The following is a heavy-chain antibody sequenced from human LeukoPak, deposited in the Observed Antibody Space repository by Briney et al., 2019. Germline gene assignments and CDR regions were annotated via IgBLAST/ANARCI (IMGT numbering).Heavy chain of an antibody. CDR3: AKDEGYYYDSSGYSVY. J-gene: IGHJ4*02. CDR1: GFTFSSYG. Sequence: GGSLRLSCAASGFTFSSYGMHWVRQAPGKGLVWVSRINSDGSSTSYADSVKGRFTISRDNAKNTLYLQMNSLRAEDTAVYYCAKDEGYYYDSSGYSVYWGQGTLVTVSS. D-gene: IGHD3-22*01. CDR2: INSDGSST. V-gene: IGHV3-74*01.